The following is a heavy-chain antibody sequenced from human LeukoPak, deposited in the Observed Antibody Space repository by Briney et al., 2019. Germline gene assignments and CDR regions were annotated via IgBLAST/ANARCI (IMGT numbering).Heavy chain of an antibody. D-gene: IGHD1-26*01. CDR2: IYPGDSDT. J-gene: IGHJ4*02. Sequence: GESLKISCKGSGYSFNNHCIGWVRQKPGKDLVWMGIIYPGDSDTSYSPSFRGQVTISADKSIRTAYLQWSSLTASDTAMYYCSVGATTSRFNFWGQGTLVTVSS. CDR1: GYSFNNHC. CDR3: SVGATTSRFNF. V-gene: IGHV5-51*01.